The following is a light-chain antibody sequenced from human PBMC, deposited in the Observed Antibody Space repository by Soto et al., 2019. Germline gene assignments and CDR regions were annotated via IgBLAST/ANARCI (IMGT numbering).Light chain of an antibody. CDR1: QSVLYSSNNKNY. V-gene: IGKV4-1*01. Sequence: DIVMTQSPDSLAVSLGERATINCKSSQSVLYSSNNKNYLAWYQQKPGQPPNLLIYWASTRETGVPARFSGSGSGTDFTLTISSLQAEDVAVYYCQQYYSTPYTFGQGTKLEIK. J-gene: IGKJ2*01. CDR3: QQYYSTPYT. CDR2: WAS.